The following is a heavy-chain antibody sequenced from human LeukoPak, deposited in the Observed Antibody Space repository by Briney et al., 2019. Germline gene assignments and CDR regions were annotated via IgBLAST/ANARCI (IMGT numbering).Heavy chain of an antibody. CDR2: INSDGSST. J-gene: IGHJ4*02. CDR3: IIAVAGYFDY. V-gene: IGHV3-74*01. CDR1: GFTFSSYW. D-gene: IGHD6-19*01. Sequence: GGSLRLSCAVSGFTFSSYWMHWVRQAPGKGLVWVSRINSDGSSTSYADSVKGRFTISRDNAKNTLYLQMNSLRAEDTAVYYCIIAVAGYFDYWGQGTLVTVSS.